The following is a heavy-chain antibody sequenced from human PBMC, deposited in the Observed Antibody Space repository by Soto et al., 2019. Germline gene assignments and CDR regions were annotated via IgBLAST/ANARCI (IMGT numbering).Heavy chain of an antibody. Sequence: PSETLSLTCAVSGGSISSGGYSWSWTRQPPGKGLEWIGYIYHSGSTYYNPSLKSRVTISVDRSKNQLSLKLSSVTAADTAVYYCARVFWGSGWVDPWGQGTLVTVSS. CDR1: GGSISSGGYS. D-gene: IGHD3-16*01. J-gene: IGHJ5*02. CDR2: IYHSGST. CDR3: ARVFWGSGWVDP. V-gene: IGHV4-30-2*01.